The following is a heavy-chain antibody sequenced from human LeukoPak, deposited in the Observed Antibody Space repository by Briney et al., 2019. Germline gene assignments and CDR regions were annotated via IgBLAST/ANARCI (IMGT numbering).Heavy chain of an antibody. CDR3: ARGAAHSYGSFSAY. Sequence: SLRLSCVVSGFVFGDYRISWVRQAAGQGLEGLSFIGTTSNTIYYANSVTGRFTSSRANAQNSLYLHMNCLISQPPAAFYFARGAAHSYGSFSAYGGQGMLV. CDR1: GFVFGDYR. J-gene: IGHJ4*01. V-gene: IGHV3-48*01. D-gene: IGHD2-15*01. CDR2: IGTTSNTI.